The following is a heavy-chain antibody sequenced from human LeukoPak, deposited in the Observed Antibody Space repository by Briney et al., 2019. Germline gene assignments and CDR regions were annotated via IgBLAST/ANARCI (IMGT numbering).Heavy chain of an antibody. J-gene: IGHJ5*02. Sequence: SETLSLTCAVYGGSFSGYYWSWIRQPLGKGLEWIGEINHSGSTNYNPSLKSRVTISVDTSKNQFSLKLSSVTAADTAVYYCARRGYDYVWGSYRYSWFDPWGQGTLVTVSS. CDR1: GGSFSGYY. CDR2: INHSGST. CDR3: ARRGYDYVWGSYRYSWFDP. D-gene: IGHD3-16*02. V-gene: IGHV4-34*01.